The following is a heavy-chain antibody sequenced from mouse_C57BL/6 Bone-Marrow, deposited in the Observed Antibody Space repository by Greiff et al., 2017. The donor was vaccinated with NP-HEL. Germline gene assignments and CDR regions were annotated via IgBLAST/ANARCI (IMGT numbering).Heavy chain of an antibody. CDR3: ARQGYYGSTPYYFDY. J-gene: IGHJ2*01. V-gene: IGHV5-15*04. Sequence: EVKLVESGGGLVQPGGSLKLSCAASGFTFSDYGMAWVRQAPRKGPEWVAFLSNLAYSIYYADTVTGRFTISRENAKNTLYLEMSRLRSEDTAMYYCARQGYYGSTPYYFDYWGQGTTLTVSS. CDR2: LSNLAYSI. D-gene: IGHD1-1*01. CDR1: GFTFSDYG.